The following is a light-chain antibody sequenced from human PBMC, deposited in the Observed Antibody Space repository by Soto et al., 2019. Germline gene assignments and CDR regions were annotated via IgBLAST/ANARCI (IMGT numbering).Light chain of an antibody. CDR1: QSISNY. V-gene: IGKV1-39*01. J-gene: IGKJ4*01. CDR3: QQSYGTPLT. CDR2: AAS. Sequence: DMEMTQSPSSLSASVGDRVTITCRASQSISNYLNWYQHKPGKVPKLLIYAASSLQSGVPTRFSGSGSGTDVTININSLQPEDFATYYCQQSYGTPLTFGGGTKIEIK.